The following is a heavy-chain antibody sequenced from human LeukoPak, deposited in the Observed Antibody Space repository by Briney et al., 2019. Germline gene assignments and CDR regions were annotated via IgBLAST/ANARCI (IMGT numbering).Heavy chain of an antibody. D-gene: IGHD6-13*01. J-gene: IGHJ5*02. CDR3: ARDASIAAAGLFDP. CDR1: GYTFTSYG. V-gene: IGHV1-18*04. Sequence: ASVKVSCKASGYTFTSYGISWVRQDPGQGLEWMGWISAYNGNTNYAQKLQGRVTMTTDTSASTAYMELRSLRSDDTAVYYCARDASIAAAGLFDPWGQGTLVTVSS. CDR2: ISAYNGNT.